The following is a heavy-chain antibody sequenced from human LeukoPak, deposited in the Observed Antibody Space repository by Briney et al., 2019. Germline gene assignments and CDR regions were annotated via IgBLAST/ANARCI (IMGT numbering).Heavy chain of an antibody. CDR3: ARIAYDSSAYYFDY. Sequence: SETLSLTCAVYGGSFSGYYWSWIRQPPGKGLEWIGEINHSGSTNYNPSLKSRVTISVDTSKNQFSLKLSSVTAADTAVYYCARIAYDSSAYYFDYWGQGTLVTVSS. V-gene: IGHV4-34*01. D-gene: IGHD3-22*01. CDR2: INHSGST. CDR1: GGSFSGYY. J-gene: IGHJ4*02.